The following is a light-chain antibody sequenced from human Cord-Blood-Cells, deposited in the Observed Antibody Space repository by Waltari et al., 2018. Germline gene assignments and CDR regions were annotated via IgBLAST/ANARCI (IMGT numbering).Light chain of an antibody. J-gene: IGLJ2*01. Sequence: QSALTQPASVSGSPGQSITISCPGPSSAVGSYNLVSWYQQHPGKAPKLMIYEVSKRPSGVSNRFSGSKSGNTASLTISGLQAEDEADYYCCSYAGSSTFVVFGGGTKLTVL. CDR1: SSAVGSYNL. CDR3: CSYAGSSTFVV. V-gene: IGLV2-23*02. CDR2: EVS.